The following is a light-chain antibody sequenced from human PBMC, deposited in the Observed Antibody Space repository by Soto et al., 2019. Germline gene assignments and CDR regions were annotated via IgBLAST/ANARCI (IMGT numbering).Light chain of an antibody. CDR1: QSVSSSD. J-gene: IGKJ4*01. CDR3: QQYDNWPPLT. V-gene: IGKV3-15*01. CDR2: GAS. Sequence: IVLAQSPGTLSLSPGESATLSCRASQSVSSSDLAWYQQKPRQAPRLLIYGASTRATGVPARFSGSGSGTEFTLTISTLQSEDFSVYYCQQYDNWPPLTFGGGTKVDIK.